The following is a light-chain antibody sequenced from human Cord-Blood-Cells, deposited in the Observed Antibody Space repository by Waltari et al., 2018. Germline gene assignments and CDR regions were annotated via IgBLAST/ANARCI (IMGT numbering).Light chain of an antibody. CDR2: DVS. CDR1: SSDVGGYTY. V-gene: IGLV2-8*01. Sequence: QSALTQPPSASGSPGQSVTISCTGTSSDVGGYTYVPWYQQHPGKAPKLMIYDVSTRPSGVPDRFSGSKSGNTASLTVSGLQAEDEADYYCSSYAGSNNLVVFGGGTKLTVL. CDR3: SSYAGSNNLVV. J-gene: IGLJ2*01.